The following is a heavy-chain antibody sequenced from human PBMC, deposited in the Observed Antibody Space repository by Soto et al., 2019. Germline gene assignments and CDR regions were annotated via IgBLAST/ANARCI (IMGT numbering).Heavy chain of an antibody. J-gene: IGHJ4*02. Sequence: AAGKVSWEASCCTFTKYGIRWGRPAPGQGHEWMGWISAYNGNTNYAQKLQGRVTMTTDTSTSTAYMELRSLRSDDTAVYYCARAFSFQNYYDSSGYYYDKYFLDYWGQGTLVTVSS. D-gene: IGHD3-22*01. CDR1: CCTFTKYG. CDR3: ARAFSFQNYYDSSGYYYDKYFLDY. CDR2: ISAYNGNT. V-gene: IGHV1-18*01.